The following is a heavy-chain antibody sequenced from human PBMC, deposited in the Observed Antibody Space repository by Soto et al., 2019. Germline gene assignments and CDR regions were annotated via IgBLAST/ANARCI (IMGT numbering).Heavy chain of an antibody. CDR1: GFTFSSYA. Sequence: GGSLRLSCAASGFTFSSYAMNWVRQAPGKGLEWVSAISGSGGSTYYADSVKGRFTISRDNSNNTLYLQVTSLRAEDTAIYYCVKGSASSRPYYIHYSGQGTQVTVSS. V-gene: IGHV3-23*01. CDR2: ISGSGGST. D-gene: IGHD3-10*02. CDR3: VKGSASSRPYYIHY. J-gene: IGHJ4*02.